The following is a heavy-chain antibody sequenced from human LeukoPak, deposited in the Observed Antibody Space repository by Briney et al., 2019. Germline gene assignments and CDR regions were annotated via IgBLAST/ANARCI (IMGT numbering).Heavy chain of an antibody. V-gene: IGHV3-23*01. CDR1: GFTLSSYA. J-gene: IGHJ6*03. CDR3: AKDSKIVGPTFRSYHYMDV. Sequence: PGGSLRLSCAASGFTLSSYAMSWVRQGPGKGLEWVSAISVSGNTYHADSVKGRFTISRDNSKKTLYLQMNSLRAEDTAVYYCAKDSKIVGPTFRSYHYMDVWGKGTTVTVSS. D-gene: IGHD1-26*01. CDR2: ISVSGNT.